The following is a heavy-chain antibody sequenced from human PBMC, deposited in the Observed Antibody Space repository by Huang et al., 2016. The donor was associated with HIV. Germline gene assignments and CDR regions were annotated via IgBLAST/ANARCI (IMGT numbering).Heavy chain of an antibody. V-gene: IGHV4-34*02. D-gene: IGHD2-21*02. J-gene: IGHJ4*02. CDR2: VNHRGLS. CDR1: GGSLSDYY. CDR3: ARPRMTATSSDSTWSFFDS. Sequence: QVQLQQWGAGLLKPSGVLSLKCAVYGGSLSDYYWTWIRQSPGKGLEWIGEVNHRGLSTYTPSVRSRVTMSVDMSKNQFSLNLTSLTVADTAVYYCARPRMTATSSDSTWSFFDSWGQGTLVIVSS.